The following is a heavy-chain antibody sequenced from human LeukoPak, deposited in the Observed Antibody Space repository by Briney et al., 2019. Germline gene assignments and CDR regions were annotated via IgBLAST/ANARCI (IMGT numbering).Heavy chain of an antibody. V-gene: IGHV4-34*01. CDR1: GFTFRAYT. CDR2: INHSGST. Sequence: GSLRLSCAASGFTFRAYTMNWVRQAPGKGLEWIGEINHSGSTNYNPSLKSRVTISVDTSKNQFSLKLSSVTAADTAVYYCARGPSGSGRGENWFDPWGQGTLVTVSS. CDR3: ARGPSGSGRGENWFDP. D-gene: IGHD3-10*01. J-gene: IGHJ5*02.